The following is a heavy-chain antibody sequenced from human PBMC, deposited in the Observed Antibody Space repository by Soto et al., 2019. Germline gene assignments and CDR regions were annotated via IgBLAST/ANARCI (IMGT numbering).Heavy chain of an antibody. V-gene: IGHV2-5*02. D-gene: IGHD4-17*01. CDR2: IYWDDDK. CDR1: GFSLSTSGVG. J-gene: IGHJ4*02. CDR3: AHSVPTTVTTSHFDY. Sequence: QITLKESGPTLVILTQTLTLTCTFSGFSLSTSGVGVGWIRQPPGKALEWLALIYWDDDKRYSPSLKSRLTITKDTSKNQVVLTMTNMDPVDTATYYCAHSVPTTVTTSHFDYWGQGTLVTVSS.